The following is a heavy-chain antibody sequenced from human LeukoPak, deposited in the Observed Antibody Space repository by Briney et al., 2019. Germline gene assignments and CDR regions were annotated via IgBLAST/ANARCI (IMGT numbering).Heavy chain of an antibody. CDR1: GFTFSSYS. CDR2: ISSSSSYI. V-gene: IGHV3-21*01. Sequence: GGSLRLSCAASGFTFSSYSMNWVRQAPGKGLEWVSSISSSSSYIYYADSVKGRFTISRDNAKNSLYLQMNSLRAEDTAVYYCARAGSSAWTNFDYWGQGTLVTVSS. J-gene: IGHJ4*02. D-gene: IGHD6-19*01. CDR3: ARAGSSAWTNFDY.